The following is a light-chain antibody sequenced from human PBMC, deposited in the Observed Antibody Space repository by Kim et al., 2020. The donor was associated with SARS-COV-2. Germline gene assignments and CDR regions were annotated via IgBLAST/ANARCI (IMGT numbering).Light chain of an antibody. CDR3: QAWDSSTAV. CDR1: KLGDKY. Sequence: SYELTQPPSVSVSPGQTASITCSGDKLGDKYACWYQQKPCQSPVLVIYQDSKRPSGIPERFSGSNSGNTATLTISGTQAMDEADYSCQAWDSSTAVFGGGTQLTVL. CDR2: QDS. J-gene: IGLJ2*01. V-gene: IGLV3-1*01.